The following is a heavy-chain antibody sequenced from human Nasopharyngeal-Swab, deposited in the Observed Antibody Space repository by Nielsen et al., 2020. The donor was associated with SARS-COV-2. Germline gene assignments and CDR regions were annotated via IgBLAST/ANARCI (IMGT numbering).Heavy chain of an antibody. CDR2: TYYSGST. J-gene: IGHJ4*02. Sequence: CPAPGKGLAWMGGTYYSGSTYYNPPLKSRVTISVDTSKNQFSLKLSSVTAADTAVYYCATPWELSAYWGQGTLVTVSS. V-gene: IGHV4-39*01. CDR3: ATPWELSAY. D-gene: IGHD1-26*01.